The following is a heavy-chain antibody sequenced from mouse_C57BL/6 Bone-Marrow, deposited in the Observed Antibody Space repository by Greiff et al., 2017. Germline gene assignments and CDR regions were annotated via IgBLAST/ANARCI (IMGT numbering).Heavy chain of an antibody. CDR3: TTTVSNPYYFDY. Sequence: VQLQQSGAELVRPGASVKLSCTASGFNIKDDYMHWVKQRPEQGLEWIGWIDPENGDTEYASKFQGKATITVDTSSNTAYLQLSSLTSEDTAVYYCTTTVSNPYYFDYWGQGTTLTVSS. J-gene: IGHJ2*01. V-gene: IGHV14-4*01. D-gene: IGHD2-5*01. CDR1: GFNIKDDY. CDR2: IDPENGDT.